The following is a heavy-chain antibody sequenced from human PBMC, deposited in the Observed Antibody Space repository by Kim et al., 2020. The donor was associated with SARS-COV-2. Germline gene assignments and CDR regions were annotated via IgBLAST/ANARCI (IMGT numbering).Heavy chain of an antibody. CDR1: GFTFSSYG. V-gene: IGHV3-30*18. D-gene: IGHD1-26*01. J-gene: IGHJ4*02. Sequence: GGSLRLSCAASGFTFSSYGMHWVRQAPGKGLEWVAVISYDGSNKYYADSVKGRFTISRDNSKNTLYLQMNSLRAEDTAVYYCAKDGMGGRGYFDYWGQGTLVTVSS. CDR3: AKDGMGGRGYFDY. CDR2: ISYDGSNK.